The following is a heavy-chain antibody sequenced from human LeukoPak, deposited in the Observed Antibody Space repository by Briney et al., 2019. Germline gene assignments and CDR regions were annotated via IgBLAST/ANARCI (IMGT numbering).Heavy chain of an antibody. J-gene: IGHJ3*02. CDR1: GGSFSGYY. Sequence: SETLSLTCAVYGGSFSGYYWSWIRQPPGKGLEWIGEINHSGSTNYNPSLKSRVTISVDKSKNQFSLKLSSVTAADTAVYYCARDGQWLVDAFDIWGQGTMVTVSS. V-gene: IGHV4-34*01. CDR2: INHSGST. CDR3: ARDGQWLVDAFDI. D-gene: IGHD6-19*01.